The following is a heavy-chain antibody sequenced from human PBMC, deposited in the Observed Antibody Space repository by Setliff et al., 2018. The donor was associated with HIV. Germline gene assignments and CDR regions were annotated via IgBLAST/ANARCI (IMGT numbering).Heavy chain of an antibody. Sequence: PSETLSLTCAVYGGSFSGYYWSWIRQPPGKGLEWIGEINHSGSTNYNPSLKSRVTISVDTSKNQFSPKLSSVTAADTAVYYCAIRGSSGWYVGGYFHYWGQGTLVTVSS. CDR1: GGSFSGYY. D-gene: IGHD6-19*01. CDR2: INHSGST. CDR3: AIRGSSGWYVGGYFHY. V-gene: IGHV4-34*01. J-gene: IGHJ4*02.